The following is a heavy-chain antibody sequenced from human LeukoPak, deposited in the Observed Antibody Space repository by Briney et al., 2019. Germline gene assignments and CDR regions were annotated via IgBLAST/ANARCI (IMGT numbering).Heavy chain of an antibody. CDR3: ARVLYGSGSYYNYYYYYYMDV. CDR1: GVSISSSNSY. Sequence: SETLSLTCTVSGVSISSSNSYWGWIRQPPGKGLEWIGSMYHNGSTYYNPSLKSRVTISVDTSKNQFSLKLSSVTAADTAVYYCARVLYGSGSYYNYYYYYYMDVWGKGTTVTVSS. D-gene: IGHD3-10*01. V-gene: IGHV4-39*01. CDR2: MYHNGST. J-gene: IGHJ6*03.